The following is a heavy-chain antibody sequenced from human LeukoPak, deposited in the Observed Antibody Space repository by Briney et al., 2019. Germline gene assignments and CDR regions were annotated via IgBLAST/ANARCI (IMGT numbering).Heavy chain of an antibody. J-gene: IGHJ6*03. CDR2: IWYDGSNK. Sequence: GGSLRLSCAASAFTFSSYGMHWVRQAPGKGLEWVAFIWYDGSNKYYADSVKGRFTTSRDNSKNTLYLQMNSLRAEDTAVYYCAKTNTPLYYYYMDVWGKGTTVTISS. V-gene: IGHV3-30*02. CDR3: AKTNTPLYYYYMDV. CDR1: AFTFSSYG.